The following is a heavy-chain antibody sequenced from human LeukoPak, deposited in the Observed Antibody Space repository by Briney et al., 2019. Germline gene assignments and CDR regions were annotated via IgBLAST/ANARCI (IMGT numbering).Heavy chain of an antibody. Sequence: SETLSLTCTVSVGSISSGSYYWSWIRQPPGKGRECIGRIYTSGSTNYNPSLNSRVTISVDTSKNQFSLKLSSVTAADTAVYYCAREGGYSGFPYWGQGTLVTVSS. D-gene: IGHD5-12*01. CDR3: AREGGYSGFPY. CDR2: IYTSGST. V-gene: IGHV4-61*02. J-gene: IGHJ4*02. CDR1: VGSISSGSYY.